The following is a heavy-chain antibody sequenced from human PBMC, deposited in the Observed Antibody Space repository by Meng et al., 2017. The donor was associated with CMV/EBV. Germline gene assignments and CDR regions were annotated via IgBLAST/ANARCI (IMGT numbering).Heavy chain of an antibody. CDR2: ITGGGDRT. V-gene: IGHV3-23*01. J-gene: IGHJ4*02. Sequence: GESLKISCAASGFTFDNYAMTWVRQAPGEGLEWVSGITGGGDRTSYAESVKGWFTVSRDNSKNTVYLHMSSLRIEDTAVYYCAKQISQLLLGGLVDFYYWGQGTLVTVSS. CDR1: GFTFDNYA. CDR3: AKQISQLLLGGLVDFYY. D-gene: IGHD2-2*01.